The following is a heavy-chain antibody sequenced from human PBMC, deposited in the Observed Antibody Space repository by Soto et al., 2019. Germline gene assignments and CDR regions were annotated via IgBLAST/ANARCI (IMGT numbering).Heavy chain of an antibody. CDR2: IYYSGST. J-gene: IGHJ4*02. CDR1: GGSVSSGSYY. V-gene: IGHV4-61*01. CDR3: ARYYDILTGYDY. D-gene: IGHD3-9*01. Sequence: PSETLSLTCTVSGGSVSSGSYYWSWIRQPPGKGLEWIGYIYYSGSTNYNPSLKSRVTISVDTSKNQFSLKLSSVTAADTAVYYCARYYDILTGYDYWGQGTLVTVSS.